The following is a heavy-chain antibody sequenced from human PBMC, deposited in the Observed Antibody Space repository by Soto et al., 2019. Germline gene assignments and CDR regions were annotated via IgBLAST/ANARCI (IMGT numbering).Heavy chain of an antibody. CDR1: GFSLTTSGVG. V-gene: IGHV2-5*02. J-gene: IGHJ5*02. Sequence: QITLKESGPMLVKPTQALTLTCTCSGFSLTTSGVGVGWIRQPPGKALEWLALVYWDDDKRYSPSLTNRLTLSRDTSKNQVVLTLTNVDPTDTGTYFCDHKGGFGYPESWGQGIMVTVSS. D-gene: IGHD5-18*01. CDR3: DHKGGFGYPES. CDR2: VYWDDDK.